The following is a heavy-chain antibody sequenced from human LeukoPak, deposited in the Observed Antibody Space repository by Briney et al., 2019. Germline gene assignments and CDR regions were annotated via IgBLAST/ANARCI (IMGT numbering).Heavy chain of an antibody. V-gene: IGHV1-2*02. CDR1: GYTFTGYY. D-gene: IGHD6-13*01. CDR2: INPNSGGI. J-gene: IGHJ4*02. Sequence: ASVKVSCKASGYTFTGYYMHWVRQAPGQGLEWMGWINPNSGGINYAQKFQGRVTMTRDTSISTAYMELSRLRSDDTAVYYCARVPRRSIAAAFDYWGQGTLVTVSS. CDR3: ARVPRRSIAAAFDY.